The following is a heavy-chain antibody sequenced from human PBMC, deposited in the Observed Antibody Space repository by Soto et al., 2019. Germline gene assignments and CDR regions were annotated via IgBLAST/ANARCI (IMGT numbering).Heavy chain of an antibody. J-gene: IGHJ4*02. CDR3: ARAKTYSSGRRTSGFDY. Sequence: PSETLSLTCTVSGGSISSGGYYWSWIRQHPGKGLEWIGYIYYSGSTYYNPSLKSRVTISVDTSKNQFSLKLSSVTAADTAVYYCARAKTYSSGRRTSGFDYWGQGTLVTVSS. CDR1: GGSISSGGYY. D-gene: IGHD6-19*01. CDR2: IYYSGST. V-gene: IGHV4-31*03.